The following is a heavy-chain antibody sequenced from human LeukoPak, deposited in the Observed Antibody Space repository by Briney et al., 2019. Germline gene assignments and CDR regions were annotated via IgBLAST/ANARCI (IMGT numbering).Heavy chain of an antibody. J-gene: IGHJ2*01. V-gene: IGHV4-38-2*02. Sequence: SETLSLTCTVSGYSISSGYWWGWIRQPPGKGLEWIGSTYHSGSPYYNPSLKSRVTISVDTSNNQFSLKLSSVTAEDTAIYYCARGFWGGGYFDLWGPGTLVTVSS. CDR3: ARGFWGGGYFDL. D-gene: IGHD3-16*01. CDR1: GYSISSGYW. CDR2: TYHSGSP.